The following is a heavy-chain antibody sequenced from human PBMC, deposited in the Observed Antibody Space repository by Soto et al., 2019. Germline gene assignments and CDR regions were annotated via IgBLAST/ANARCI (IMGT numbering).Heavy chain of an antibody. J-gene: IGHJ4*02. CDR1: GFTFSSYA. CDR2: ISYDGSNK. Sequence: PGESLKISCAASGFTFSSYAMHWVRQAPGKGLEWVAVISYDGSNKYYADSVKGRFTISRGNSKNTLYLQMNSLRAEDTAVYYCANNVDTAMVLHYWGQGTLVTVSS. D-gene: IGHD5-18*01. CDR3: ANNVDTAMVLHY. V-gene: IGHV3-30-3*01.